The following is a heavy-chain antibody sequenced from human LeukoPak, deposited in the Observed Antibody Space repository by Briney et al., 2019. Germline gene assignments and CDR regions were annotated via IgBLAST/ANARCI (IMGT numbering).Heavy chain of an antibody. D-gene: IGHD6-19*01. CDR2: ISSSSSRYI. V-gene: IGHV3-21*01. Sequence: GGSLRLSCAASGFTFSSYSMNWVRQAPGKGLEWVSSISSSSSRYIYYADSVKGRFTISRDNAKNSLYLQMNSLRAEDTAVYYCAKALFSVAGTPGQAGYWGQGTLVTVSS. CDR1: GFTFSSYS. CDR3: AKALFSVAGTPGQAGY. J-gene: IGHJ4*02.